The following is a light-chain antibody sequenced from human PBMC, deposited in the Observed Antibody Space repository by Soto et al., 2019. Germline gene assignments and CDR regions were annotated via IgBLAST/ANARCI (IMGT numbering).Light chain of an antibody. J-gene: IGKJ1*01. Sequence: EIVLTQSPGTLSLSPGERATLSCRASQSVNSNYLAWYQQKPGQAPRLLIYGAPSRASGIPDRFSGSGSGTDFTLTVSRLGPEDFAEYYCQQYGSSPRTFGQGTKVEIK. CDR1: QSVNSNY. V-gene: IGKV3-20*01. CDR2: GAP. CDR3: QQYGSSPRT.